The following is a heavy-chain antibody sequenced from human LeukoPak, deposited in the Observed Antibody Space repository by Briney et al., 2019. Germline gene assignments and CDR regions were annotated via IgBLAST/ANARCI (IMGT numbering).Heavy chain of an antibody. CDR2: IYNSGST. D-gene: IGHD6-13*01. CDR1: GYSISSGYY. J-gene: IGHJ5*02. CDR3: ARAYSSSWYWNWFDP. V-gene: IGHV4-38-2*02. Sequence: SETLSLTCTVSGYSISSGYYWGWIRQPPGKGLEWIGSIYNSGSTYYNPFLKSRVTISVDTSKNQFSLKLSSVTAADTALYYCARAYSSSWYWNWFDPWGQGTLVTVSS.